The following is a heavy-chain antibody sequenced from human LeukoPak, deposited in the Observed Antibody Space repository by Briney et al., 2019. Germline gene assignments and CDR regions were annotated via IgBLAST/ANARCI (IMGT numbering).Heavy chain of an antibody. CDR1: GGSMSSYY. V-gene: IGHV4-59*08. Sequence: PSETLSLTCSVFGGSMSSYYWSWIRQPPGKGLEWIGYIYYSGSTNYNPSLKSRVTISVDTSKNQFSLKLSSVTAADTAVYYCARHWIVVVPAANTPPDYWGQGTLVTVSS. J-gene: IGHJ4*02. CDR3: ARHWIVVVPAANTPPDY. CDR2: IYYSGST. D-gene: IGHD2-2*01.